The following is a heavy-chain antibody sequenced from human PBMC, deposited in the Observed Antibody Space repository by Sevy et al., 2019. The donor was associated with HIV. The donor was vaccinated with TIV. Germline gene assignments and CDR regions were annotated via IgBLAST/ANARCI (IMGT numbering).Heavy chain of an antibody. V-gene: IGHV3-21*01. CDR3: AIDLISPYYYDTSGHADAFDI. D-gene: IGHD3-22*01. CDR2: ISTGTSYI. CDR1: GFSFSSYS. J-gene: IGHJ3*02. Sequence: GGSLRLSCVASGFSFSSYSMNWVRQAPGKGLEWVSSISTGTSYISYADSVQGRFTISRDKAKNSLYLQMNSLRAEDTAVYYCAIDLISPYYYDTSGHADAFDIWGQGTLVTVSS.